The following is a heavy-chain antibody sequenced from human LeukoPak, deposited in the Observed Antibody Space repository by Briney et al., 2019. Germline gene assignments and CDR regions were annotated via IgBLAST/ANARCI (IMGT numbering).Heavy chain of an antibody. Sequence: PGGSLRLSCAASGFTFSKYAMNWVRQAPGRGLEWVSVISGSAGSTYSADSVKGRFTISRDNSRNTLYLQMNSLRAEDTAVYYCARLRGSYMDSWGQGTLVTVSS. J-gene: IGHJ4*02. CDR2: ISGSAGST. CDR3: ARLRGSYMDS. D-gene: IGHD1-26*01. V-gene: IGHV3-23*01. CDR1: GFTFSKYA.